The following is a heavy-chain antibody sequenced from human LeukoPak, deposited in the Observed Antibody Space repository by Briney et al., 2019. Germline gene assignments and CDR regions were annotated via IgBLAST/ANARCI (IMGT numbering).Heavy chain of an antibody. V-gene: IGHV4-61*01. D-gene: IGHD2-8*01. CDR2: ILYTGST. Sequence: PSETLSLTCTVSGGSISTSSYYWSWIRQPPGKRLEWIGYILYTGSTNYNPSLKSRVTISVDTSKNQFSLRLSSVTAADTAVYYCARMVQGASETWGQGTMVTVSS. CDR1: GGSISTSSYY. CDR3: ARMVQGASET. J-gene: IGHJ3*02.